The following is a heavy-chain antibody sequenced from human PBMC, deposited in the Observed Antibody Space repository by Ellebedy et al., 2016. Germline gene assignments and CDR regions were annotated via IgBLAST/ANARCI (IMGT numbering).Heavy chain of an antibody. J-gene: IGHJ4*02. Sequence: HTGGSLRLSCAASGFTFSDYWMHWVRQAPGKGLVWVSRISSDGSATSYADSVKGRFTISRDNAKNTLYLQMNSLRAEDSAVYYCARDWNRVDYWGQGTLVTVSS. CDR1: GFTFSDYW. V-gene: IGHV3-74*01. D-gene: IGHD2/OR15-2a*01. CDR3: ARDWNRVDY. CDR2: ISSDGSAT.